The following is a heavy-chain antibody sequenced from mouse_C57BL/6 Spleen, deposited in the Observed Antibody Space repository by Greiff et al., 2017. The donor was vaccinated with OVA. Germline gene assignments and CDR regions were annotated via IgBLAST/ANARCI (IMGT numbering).Heavy chain of an antibody. Sequence: EVQLQQSGPELVKPGASVKMSCKASGYTFTDYNMHWVKQSHGKSLEWIGYINPNNGGTSYNQKFKGKATLTVNKSSSTAYMELRSLTSEDSAVYYCARSDYYGSSPHLAYWGQGTLVTVSA. J-gene: IGHJ3*01. CDR1: GYTFTDYN. CDR2: INPNNGGT. V-gene: IGHV1-22*01. D-gene: IGHD1-1*01. CDR3: ARSDYYGSSPHLAY.